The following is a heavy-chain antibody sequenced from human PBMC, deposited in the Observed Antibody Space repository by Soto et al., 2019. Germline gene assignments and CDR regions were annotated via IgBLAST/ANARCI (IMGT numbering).Heavy chain of an antibody. Sequence: GGSLRLSCAASGFTFSSYSMNWVRQAPGKGLEWVSSISSSSSYIYYADSVKGRFTISRDNAKNSLYLQMNSLRAEDTAVYYCARDLEAAAGYFQHWGQGTLVTVSS. CDR1: GFTFSSYS. J-gene: IGHJ1*01. CDR2: ISSSSSYI. V-gene: IGHV3-21*01. CDR3: ARDLEAAAGYFQH. D-gene: IGHD6-13*01.